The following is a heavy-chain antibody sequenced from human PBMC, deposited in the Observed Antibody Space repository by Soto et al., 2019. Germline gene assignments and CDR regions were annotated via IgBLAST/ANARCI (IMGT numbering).Heavy chain of an antibody. CDR1: GLPKYW. D-gene: IGHD3-16*01. V-gene: IGHV3-7*01. Sequence: DVRLVESGGGLVQPGGSLKLSCEDSGLPKYWMAWVRQATGKGLEWVANIKQDGSEIEYVDAVKGRFTISRDNAKKSLYLQMNSLTVEDTAVYYCAIGGGWLIEDWGQGIKVTVSS. J-gene: IGHJ4*02. CDR3: AIGGGWLIED. CDR2: IKQDGSEI.